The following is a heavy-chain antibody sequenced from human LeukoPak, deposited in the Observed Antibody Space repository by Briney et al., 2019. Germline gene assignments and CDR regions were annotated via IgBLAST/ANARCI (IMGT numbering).Heavy chain of an antibody. V-gene: IGHV4-4*07. Sequence: SETLSLTCTVSGGSISSYYWSWIRQPAGKGLEWIGRIYTSGSTNYNPSLKSRVTMSVDTSKSQFSLKLSSVTAADTAVYYCARRGSSPGADRFDPWGQGTLVTVSS. D-gene: IGHD6-13*01. CDR1: GGSISSYY. CDR3: ARRGSSPGADRFDP. CDR2: IYTSGST. J-gene: IGHJ5*02.